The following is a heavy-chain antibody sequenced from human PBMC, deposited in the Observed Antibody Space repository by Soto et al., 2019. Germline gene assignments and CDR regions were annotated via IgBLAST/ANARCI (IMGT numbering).Heavy chain of an antibody. J-gene: IGHJ6*02. CDR1: GFTFSSYA. CDR3: ARETDV. Sequence: QVQLVESGGGVVQPGRSLRLSCAASGFTFSSYAMHWVRQAPGKGLEWVAVISYDGSNKYYADSVKGRFTISRDNSKNMLYLQMNSLRAEDTAVYYCARETDVWGQGTTVTVSS. V-gene: IGHV3-30-3*01. CDR2: ISYDGSNK.